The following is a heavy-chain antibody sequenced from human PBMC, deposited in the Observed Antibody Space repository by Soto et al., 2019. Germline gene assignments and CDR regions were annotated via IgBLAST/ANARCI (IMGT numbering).Heavy chain of an antibody. CDR2: INVGTGNT. D-gene: IGHD3-3*01. Sequence: SVKVSCKSSVYIFTNYAIHLVRQAPGQRLEWVGWINVGTGNTKYSQNFHGRVTITSDASATTAYMELSSLRSEYTAVYYCATEFWSGYRAQGWFDPWGQGTLVTVSS. CDR3: ATEFWSGYRAQGWFDP. V-gene: IGHV1-3*01. CDR1: VYIFTNYA. J-gene: IGHJ5*02.